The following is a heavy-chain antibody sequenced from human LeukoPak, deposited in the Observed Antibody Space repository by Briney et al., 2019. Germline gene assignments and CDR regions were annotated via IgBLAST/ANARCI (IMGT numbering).Heavy chain of an antibody. D-gene: IGHD2-2*01. CDR1: GFTFEDHV. CDR2: ISWSGDRM. J-gene: IGHJ4*02. Sequence: GGSLRLPCAASGFTFEDHVMHWVRQAPGKGLEWVSSISWSGDRMGYADAVKGRFTISRDNAKNSLFLQRNSLRVEDTALYYCAKDLGGSATTVWGQGTLVTVSS. CDR3: AKDLGGSATTV. V-gene: IGHV3-9*01.